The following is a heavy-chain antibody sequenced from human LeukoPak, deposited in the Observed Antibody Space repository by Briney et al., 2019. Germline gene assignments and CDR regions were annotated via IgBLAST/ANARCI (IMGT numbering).Heavy chain of an antibody. V-gene: IGHV3-30-3*01. Sequence: GGSLRLSCAASGFTFSDYAMHWVRQTPGNGLEWVALISYDGSNKYYADSVKGRFTISRDNSKNTLYLQMNSLRAEDTAVYYCARDTPGDYWGQGTLVTVSS. CDR2: ISYDGSNK. J-gene: IGHJ4*02. CDR3: ARDTPGDY. CDR1: GFTFSDYA.